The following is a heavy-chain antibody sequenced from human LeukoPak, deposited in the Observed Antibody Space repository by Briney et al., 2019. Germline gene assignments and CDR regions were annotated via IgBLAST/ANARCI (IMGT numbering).Heavy chain of an antibody. CDR3: ARGRFVLVPSLERWYFDP. CDR2: IGTEDDT. CDR1: GFTLRNYD. Sequence: PGGSLRLSCTASGFTLRNYDMHWVRQTPEKGLEWVSGIGTEDDTFYPDSVKGRFTISRENAKNSFYLQMNSLRPGDTAVYYCARGRFVLVPSLERWYFDPWGRGTLVTVSS. D-gene: IGHD2-8*02. V-gene: IGHV3-13*01. J-gene: IGHJ2*01.